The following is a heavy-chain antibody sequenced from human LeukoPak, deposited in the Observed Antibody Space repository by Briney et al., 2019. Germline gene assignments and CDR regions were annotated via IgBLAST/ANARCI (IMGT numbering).Heavy chain of an antibody. CDR2: ISDSGSRI. Sequence: GGSLRLSCAASGFSFSRYEFNWVRQAPGKGLECVAYISDSGSRIYYLESVKGRFTIFRDNAKKSLYLQLNSLRAEDTALYYCTRGDYMDVWGKGTTVTVSS. CDR1: GFSFSRYE. CDR3: TRGDYMDV. V-gene: IGHV3-48*03. J-gene: IGHJ6*03.